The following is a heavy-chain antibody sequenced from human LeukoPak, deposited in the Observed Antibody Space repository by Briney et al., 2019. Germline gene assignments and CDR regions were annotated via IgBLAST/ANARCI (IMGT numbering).Heavy chain of an antibody. D-gene: IGHD4-17*01. J-gene: IGHJ4*02. CDR2: ISSSSSYI. Sequence: GGSLRLSCAASGFTFTSYSMNWVRQAPGKGLEWVSSISSSSSYIYYADSVKGRSTISRDNAKNSLYLQMNSLRAEDTAVYYCAGAYGASYYFDYWGQGILVTVSS. V-gene: IGHV3-21*01. CDR1: GFTFTSYS. CDR3: AGAYGASYYFDY.